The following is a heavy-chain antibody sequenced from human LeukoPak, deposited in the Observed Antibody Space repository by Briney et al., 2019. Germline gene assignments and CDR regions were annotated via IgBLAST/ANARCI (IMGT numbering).Heavy chain of an antibody. J-gene: IGHJ4*02. CDR1: GGSISSGGYY. D-gene: IGHD3-22*01. Sequence: PSETLSLTCTVSGGSISSGGYYWSWIRQHPGKGLEWIGYIYYSGSTYYNPSLKSRVTISVDTSKNQFSLKLSSVTAADTAVYYCARGDDYYDSSGYFDYWGQGTLVTVSS. CDR2: IYYSGST. CDR3: ARGDDYYDSSGYFDY. V-gene: IGHV4-31*03.